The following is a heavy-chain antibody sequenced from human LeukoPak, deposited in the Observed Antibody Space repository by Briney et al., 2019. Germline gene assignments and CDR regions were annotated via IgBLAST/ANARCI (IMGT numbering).Heavy chain of an antibody. J-gene: IGHJ5*02. V-gene: IGHV4-59*01. D-gene: IGHD1-26*01. CDR1: GGSISSYY. Sequence: SETLSLTCTVSGGSISSYYWSWIRHPPRKGLEWIGYIYYSGSTNYNPSLKSRVTISVDTSKNQFSLKLTSVTAADTAVYYCARGGSFSTSWFDPWGQGTLVTVSS. CDR2: IYYSGST. CDR3: ARGGSFSTSWFDP.